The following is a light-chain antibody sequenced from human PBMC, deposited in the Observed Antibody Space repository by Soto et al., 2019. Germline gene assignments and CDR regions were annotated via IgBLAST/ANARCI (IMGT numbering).Light chain of an antibody. J-gene: IGKJ1*01. CDR3: QQYGTSPSWT. CDR2: GAS. Sequence: ETVLTQSPGTLSLSPGERATLSCRASQSVSSDTLAWYQQKPGQAPWLLLYGASTRATGIPDRFSGSGSGTDFTLTVSRLEPDDFAVYYCQQYGTSPSWTFGQGTKVDIK. V-gene: IGKV3-20*01. CDR1: QSVSSDT.